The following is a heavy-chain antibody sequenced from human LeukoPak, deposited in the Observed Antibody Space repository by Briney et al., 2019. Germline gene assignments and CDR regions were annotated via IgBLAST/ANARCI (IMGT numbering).Heavy chain of an antibody. CDR3: ARHYRSNGDYGPPDY. V-gene: IGHV5-51*01. Sequence: GESLKISCKGSGYSITSYWIAWVRQMPGKGLEWMGIIYPGDSDTRYSPSFQGQVTISADKSISTAYLQWSSLKASDTAMYYCARHYRSNGDYGPPDYWGQGTLVTVSS. CDR2: IYPGDSDT. J-gene: IGHJ4*02. CDR1: GYSITSYW. D-gene: IGHD4-17*01.